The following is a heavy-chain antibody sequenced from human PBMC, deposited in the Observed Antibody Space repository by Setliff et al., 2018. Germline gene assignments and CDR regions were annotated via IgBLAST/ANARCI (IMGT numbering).Heavy chain of an antibody. D-gene: IGHD2-2*01. CDR2: IKQDGSVK. J-gene: IGHJ4*02. CDR3: VKAHYCRSTSCAFDY. CDR1: GFTFSRFW. V-gene: IGHV3-7*03. Sequence: GASVKVSCKASGFTFSRFWMNWVRQAPGKGLEWVANIKQDGSVKYYVDSVKGRFTISRDNAKNSVDLEMNSLRAEDTALYYCVKAHYCRSTSCAFDYWGQGALVTVSS.